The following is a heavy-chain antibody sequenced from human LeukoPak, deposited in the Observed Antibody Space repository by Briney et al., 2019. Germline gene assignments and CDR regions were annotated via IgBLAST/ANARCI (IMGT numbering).Heavy chain of an antibody. CDR2: ISSSSSYI. CDR1: GFIFSSYN. CDR3: AKDVSSGFWYFDY. D-gene: IGHD3-22*01. V-gene: IGHV3-21*04. J-gene: IGHJ4*02. Sequence: PGGSLRLSCAASGFIFSSYNMNWVRQAPGKGLEWVSFISSSSSYIYYADSVKGRFTISRDNAKNSLYLQMNSLRAEDTALYYCAKDVSSGFWYFDYWGQGTLVTVSS.